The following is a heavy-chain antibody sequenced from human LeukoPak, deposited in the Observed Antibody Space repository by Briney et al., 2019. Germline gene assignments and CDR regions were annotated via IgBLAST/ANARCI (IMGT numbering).Heavy chain of an antibody. CDR1: GFTFSYYG. V-gene: IGHV3-23*01. Sequence: GGSLRLSCAASGFTFSYYGMNWVRQAPGKGLEWVSAISGSGGSTYYADSVKGRFTISRDNSKNTLYLQMNSLRAEDTAVYYCAKLHIVVVPAANWFDPWGQGTLVTVSS. J-gene: IGHJ5*02. CDR2: ISGSGGST. CDR3: AKLHIVVVPAANWFDP. D-gene: IGHD2-2*01.